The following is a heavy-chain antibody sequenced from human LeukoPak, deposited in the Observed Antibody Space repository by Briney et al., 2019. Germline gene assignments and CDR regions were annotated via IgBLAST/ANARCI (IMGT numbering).Heavy chain of an antibody. CDR1: GFTFSSYG. CDR3: ARVGSSSWGEDY. Sequence: GGSLRLSCAASGFTFSSYGMHWVRQAPGKGLEWVAVIWYDGSNKYYADPVKGRFTISRDNSKNTLYLQMNSLRAEDTAVYYCARVGSSSWGEDYWGQGTLVTVSS. D-gene: IGHD6-13*01. J-gene: IGHJ4*02. V-gene: IGHV3-33*01. CDR2: IWYDGSNK.